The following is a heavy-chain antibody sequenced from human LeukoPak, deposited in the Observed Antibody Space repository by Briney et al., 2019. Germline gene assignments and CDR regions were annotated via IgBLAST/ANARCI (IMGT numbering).Heavy chain of an antibody. J-gene: IGHJ4*02. Sequence: PGRSLRLSCAASGFTFSSYAMHWVRQAPGKGLEWVAVISYDGSNKYYADSVKGRFTISRDNSKNTLYLQMNSLRAEDTAVYYCARDSGFYYGSGSYYNDQFDYWGQGTLVTVSS. CDR1: GFTFSSYA. CDR3: ARDSGFYYGSGSYYNDQFDY. V-gene: IGHV3-30*01. D-gene: IGHD3-10*01. CDR2: ISYDGSNK.